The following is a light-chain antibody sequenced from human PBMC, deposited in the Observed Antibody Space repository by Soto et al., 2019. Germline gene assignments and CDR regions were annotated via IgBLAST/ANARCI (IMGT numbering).Light chain of an antibody. J-gene: IGLJ3*02. Sequence: QSALTQPRSVSGSPGESVTISCTGTSSDVGDFNYVSWYQQHPGKAPKVMIYDVTKRPSGVPDRLSGSKSGNTASLTISGLQAEDGADYYCCSYADPVWVFGGGTQLPVL. CDR3: CSYADPVWV. V-gene: IGLV2-11*01. CDR1: SSDVGDFNY. CDR2: DVT.